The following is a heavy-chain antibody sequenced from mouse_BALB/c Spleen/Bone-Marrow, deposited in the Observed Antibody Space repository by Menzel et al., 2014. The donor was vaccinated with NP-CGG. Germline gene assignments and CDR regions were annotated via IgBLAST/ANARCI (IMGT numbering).Heavy chain of an antibody. CDR2: INPSSGRT. J-gene: IGHJ4*01. V-gene: IGHV1S81*02. CDR3: ARDGNYRYAMDY. Sequence: QVQLQQSGAELVKPGASVKLSCMASGFTFTSYWIHWVKQRPGQGPEWIGEINPSSGRTNYNEKFKSKATLTEDKSSSTAYMQLSSLTSEDSAVYYCARDGNYRYAMDYWGQGTSVTVSS. CDR1: GFTFTSYW. D-gene: IGHD2-1*01.